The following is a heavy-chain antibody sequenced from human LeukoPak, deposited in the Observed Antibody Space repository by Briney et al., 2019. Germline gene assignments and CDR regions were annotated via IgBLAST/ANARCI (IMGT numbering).Heavy chain of an antibody. V-gene: IGHV3-20*04. CDR2: IGWNGGST. D-gene: IGHD6-13*01. CDR3: ARQIAAAGPDY. J-gene: IGHJ4*02. CDR1: GFTFDDYG. Sequence: RPGGSLRLSCAASGFTFDDYGMTWVRHAPGKGLEWGSGIGWNGGSTGYADSVKGRVTISRDNAKNSVYLQMNNLRVEGTALYYCARQIAAAGPDYWGQGTLVTVSS.